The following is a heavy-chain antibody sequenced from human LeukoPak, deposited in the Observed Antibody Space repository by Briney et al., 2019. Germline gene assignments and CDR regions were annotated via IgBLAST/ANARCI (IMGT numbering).Heavy chain of an antibody. D-gene: IGHD2-2*01. J-gene: IGHJ6*03. Sequence: ASVKVSCNASGYTFTSYAMNWGRQAPGQGLEWMGWINTNTGNPTYAQGFTGRFGFTLDTSVSTEYLQISSLKAEDTAVYYCARKGPAANYYYYYMDVWGKGTTVTVSS. CDR1: GYTFTSYA. V-gene: IGHV7-4-1*02. CDR3: ARKGPAANYYYYYMDV. CDR2: INTNTGNP.